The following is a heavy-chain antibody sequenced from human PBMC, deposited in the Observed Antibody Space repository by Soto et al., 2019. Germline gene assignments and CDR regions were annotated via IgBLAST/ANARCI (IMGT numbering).Heavy chain of an antibody. J-gene: IGHJ6*02. CDR1: GFTFGSYG. Sequence: PGGSLRLCCAASGFTFGSYGMHWVRQAPGKGLEWVAVISYDGSNKYYADSVKGRFTISRDNSKNTLYLQMNSLRAEDTAVYYCAKCNGDIYYYYAMDVWGQGTTVTVSS. CDR2: ISYDGSNK. V-gene: IGHV3-30*18. CDR3: AKCNGDIYYYYAMDV. D-gene: IGHD2-8*01.